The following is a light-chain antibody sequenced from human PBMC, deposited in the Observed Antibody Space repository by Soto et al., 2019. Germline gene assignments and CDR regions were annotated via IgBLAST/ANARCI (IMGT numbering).Light chain of an antibody. J-gene: IGLJ2*01. CDR1: SSDVGAYNY. V-gene: IGLV2-14*01. CDR2: NVN. Sequence: QSALTQPASVSGSPGQSITISCTGTSSDVGAYNYVSWYQQHPGKAPKLMIYNVNDRPSGVSNRFSGSKSGNTASLTISGLQTEDEADYYCCSYTTSSSLIFGGGTKVTVL. CDR3: CSYTTSSSLI.